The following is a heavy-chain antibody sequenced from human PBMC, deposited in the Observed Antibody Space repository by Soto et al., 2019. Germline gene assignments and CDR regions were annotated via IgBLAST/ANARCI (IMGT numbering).Heavy chain of an antibody. CDR3: AREATGALPRLRFLEWFPDENREGSAFDY. Sequence: QVQLVQSGAEVKKPGASVKVSCKASGYTFTSYGISWVRQAPGQGLEWMGWISAYNGNTNYAQKLQGRVTMTTDTSTRPDYMELRGLRSDDTAVYYCAREATGALPRLRFLEWFPDENREGSAFDYWGQGNLVTVSS. CDR2: ISAYNGNT. D-gene: IGHD3-3*01. CDR1: GYTFTSYG. V-gene: IGHV1-18*01. J-gene: IGHJ4*02.